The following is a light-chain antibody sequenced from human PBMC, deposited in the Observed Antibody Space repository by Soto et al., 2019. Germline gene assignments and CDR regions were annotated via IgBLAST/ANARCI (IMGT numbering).Light chain of an antibody. CDR3: SSSAGRNKV. V-gene: IGLV2-8*01. CDR1: SSDVGGYNY. J-gene: IGLJ1*01. CDR2: EVS. Sequence: QSVLTQPPSASGSPGQSVTISCTGTSSDVGGYNYVSWYQQHPGKAPKLMIYEVSKRPSGVPDRFSGSKSGNTASLTVSGLQAEDEADYYCSSSAGRNKVFGTGTKVTVL.